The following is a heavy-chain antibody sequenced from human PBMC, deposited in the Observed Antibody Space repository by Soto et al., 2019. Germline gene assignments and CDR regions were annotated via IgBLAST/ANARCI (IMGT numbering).Heavy chain of an antibody. V-gene: IGHV4-30-4*01. CDR2: IYDSGST. Sequence: PSETLSLTCTVSGGSISSGDYYWGWIRQPPGKGLEWIGYIYDSGSTYYNPSLKSRVIISADTSKNQFSLKLSSVTAADTAVYYCARDPRITIFGVVVHYGMDVWGQGTTVTVSS. CDR1: GGSISSGDYY. CDR3: ARDPRITIFGVVVHYGMDV. J-gene: IGHJ6*02. D-gene: IGHD3-3*01.